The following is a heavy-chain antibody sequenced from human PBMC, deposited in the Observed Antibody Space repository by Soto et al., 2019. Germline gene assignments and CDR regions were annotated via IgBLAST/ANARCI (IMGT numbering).Heavy chain of an antibody. V-gene: IGHV4-30-2*01. D-gene: IGHD1-26*01. J-gene: IGHJ4*02. CDR1: GASITFGGYS. CDR2: INHLETT. CDR3: ARGGGSDSFDY. Sequence: PSETLSLTCTVSGASITFGGYSWSWIRQTPGKGLEWIGYINHLETTFYNPSFESRLTLSIDRAKNQFSLKLHSMSAADRAVHFCARGGGSDSFDYWGQGILVTVSS.